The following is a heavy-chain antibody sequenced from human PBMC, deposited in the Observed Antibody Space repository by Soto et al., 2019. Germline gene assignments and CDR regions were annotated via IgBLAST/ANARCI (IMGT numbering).Heavy chain of an antibody. CDR2: INPGGGSA. Sequence: QVDLVQSGAEVTKPGASVTISCKASGSAITRYYIHWVRQAPGRGLEWMGIINPGGGSASYAQKFQDRVNIDKDTSTGTVYMDLRSLRTEDTAVYYCARDTSGWSLNGLDVWGQGTTVNVSS. CDR1: GSAITRYY. CDR3: ARDTSGWSLNGLDV. D-gene: IGHD6-19*01. J-gene: IGHJ6*02. V-gene: IGHV1-46*01.